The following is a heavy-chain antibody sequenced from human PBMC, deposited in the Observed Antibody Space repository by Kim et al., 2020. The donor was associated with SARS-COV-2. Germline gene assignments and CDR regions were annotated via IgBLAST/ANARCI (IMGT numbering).Heavy chain of an antibody. J-gene: IGHJ4*02. V-gene: IGHV1-69*04. Sequence: YAQKFQGRVTITADKSTSTAYMELSSLRSEDTAVYYCARGYSSGWHLDYWGQGTLVTVSS. CDR3: ARGYSSGWHLDY. D-gene: IGHD6-19*01.